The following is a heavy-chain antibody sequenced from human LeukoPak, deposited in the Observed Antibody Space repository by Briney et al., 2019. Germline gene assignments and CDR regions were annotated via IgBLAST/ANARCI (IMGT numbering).Heavy chain of an antibody. V-gene: IGHV4-39*07. CDR1: GGSISSSNYY. J-gene: IGHJ4*02. D-gene: IGHD5-24*01. CDR2: ISYSGST. Sequence: SETLSLTCTVSGGSISSSNYYWGWIRQPPGKGLEWIGSISYSGSTYYNPSLKSRVTISVDTSKNQFSLTLSSVTAADTAVYYCARDQRWLQSGIDYWGQGTLVTVSS. CDR3: ARDQRWLQSGIDY.